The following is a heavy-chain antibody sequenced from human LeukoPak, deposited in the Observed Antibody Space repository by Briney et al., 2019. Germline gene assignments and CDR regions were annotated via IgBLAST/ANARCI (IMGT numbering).Heavy chain of an antibody. V-gene: IGHV3-21*01. J-gene: IGHJ4*02. CDR2: ISSSSSYI. Sequence: GGSLRLSCAASGFTFSSYSMNWVRQAPGKGLEWVSSISSSSSYIYYADSVKGRFTISRDNARNSLYLQMNSLRAEDTAVYYCARAEEKYSSSHQNFDYWGQGTLVTVSS. D-gene: IGHD6-13*01. CDR1: GFTFSSYS. CDR3: ARAEEKYSSSHQNFDY.